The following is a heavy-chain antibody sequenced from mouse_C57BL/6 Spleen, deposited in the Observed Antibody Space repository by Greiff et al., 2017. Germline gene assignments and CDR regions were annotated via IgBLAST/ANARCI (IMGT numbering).Heavy chain of an antibody. Sequence: QVQLQQPGAELVRPGSSVKLSCKASGYTFTSYWMDWVKQRPGQGLEWIGNIYPSDSETHYNQKFKDKATLTVDKSSSTAYMQLSRLTSEDSAVYYCARSGYDEDFAYWGQGTLVTVSA. D-gene: IGHD2-2*01. CDR3: ARSGYDEDFAY. CDR2: IYPSDSET. CDR1: GYTFTSYW. J-gene: IGHJ3*01. V-gene: IGHV1-61*01.